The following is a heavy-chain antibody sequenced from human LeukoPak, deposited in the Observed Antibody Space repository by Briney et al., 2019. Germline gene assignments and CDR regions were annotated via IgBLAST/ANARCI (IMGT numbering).Heavy chain of an antibody. CDR3: ARVPYYDSSGYYSGNDY. V-gene: IGHV1-69*13. CDR1: GGTFSSYA. Sequence: ASVKVSCKASGGTFSSYAISWVRQAPGQGLEWMGGIIPIFGTANYAQKFQGRVTITADESTSTAYMELSGLRSEDTAVYYCARVPYYDSSGYYSGNDYWGQGTLVTVSS. J-gene: IGHJ4*02. CDR2: IIPIFGTA. D-gene: IGHD3-22*01.